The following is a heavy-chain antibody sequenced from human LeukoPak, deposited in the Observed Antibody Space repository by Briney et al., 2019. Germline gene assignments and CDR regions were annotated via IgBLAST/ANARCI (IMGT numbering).Heavy chain of an antibody. V-gene: IGHV4-59*11. D-gene: IGHD6-13*01. CDR2: IYYSGST. CDR1: GGSISGHY. J-gene: IGHJ4*02. Sequence: PSETLSLTCTVSGGSISGHYWSWIRQPPGKGLEWIGYIYYSGSTNYNPSLKSRVTILVDTSKNQISLKQSSVTAADTAVYYCARVSSSWYYFDYWGQGTLVTVSS. CDR3: ARVSSSWYYFDY.